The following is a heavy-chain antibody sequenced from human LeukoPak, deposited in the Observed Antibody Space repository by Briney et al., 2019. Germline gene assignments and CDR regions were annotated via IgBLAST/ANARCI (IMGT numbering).Heavy chain of an antibody. CDR3: VRDAVTAY. CDR2: IKEDGSEK. J-gene: IGHJ4*02. V-gene: IGHV3-7*01. Sequence: HPGGSLRLSCAASGFTFSKFWMSWVRQAPGKGLEWVANIKEDGSEKYYVDSVKGRFTISRDNAKNSLFLQMNSLRNEDTAVYYCVRDAVTAYWGQGTLVTVSS. D-gene: IGHD1-14*01. CDR1: GFTFSKFW.